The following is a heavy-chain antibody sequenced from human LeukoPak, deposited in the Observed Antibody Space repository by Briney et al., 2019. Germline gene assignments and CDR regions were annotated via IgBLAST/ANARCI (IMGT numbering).Heavy chain of an antibody. Sequence: PGRSLRLSCAASGFTFSSYGMHWVRQAPGKGLEWVAVISHDGSKKYHADSVKGRFTIPSDNSKNTLYLQMNSLRAEDTAVYYCANGYCSSTSCYGVGYWGQGTLVTVSS. J-gene: IGHJ4*02. V-gene: IGHV3-30*18. CDR1: GFTFSSYG. CDR3: ANGYCSSTSCYGVGY. CDR2: ISHDGSKK. D-gene: IGHD2-2*01.